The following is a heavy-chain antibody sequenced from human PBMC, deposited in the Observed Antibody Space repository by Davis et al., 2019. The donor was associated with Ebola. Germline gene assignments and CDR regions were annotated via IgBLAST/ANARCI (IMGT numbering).Heavy chain of an antibody. Sequence: GESLKISCAASGFTFSNAWMSWVRQAPGKGLEWVGRIKSKTDGGTTDYAAPVKGRFTISRDDSKNTLYLQMNSLRAEDTAVYYCARDPDSTVTTDYWGQGTLVTVSS. CDR3: ARDPDSTVTTDY. V-gene: IGHV3-15*01. D-gene: IGHD4-11*01. CDR2: IKSKTDGGTT. CDR1: GFTFSNAW. J-gene: IGHJ4*02.